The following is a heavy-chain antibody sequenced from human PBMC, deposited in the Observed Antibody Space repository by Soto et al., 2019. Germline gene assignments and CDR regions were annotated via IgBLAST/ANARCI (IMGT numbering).Heavy chain of an antibody. D-gene: IGHD1-1*01. V-gene: IGHV1-2*04. J-gene: IGHJ6*02. Sequence: GASVKVSCKASGYTFTSYDINWVRQAPGQGLEWMGWINPNSGGTNYAQKFQGWVTMTRDTSISTAYMELSRLRSDDTAVYYCARLQLDNYYYGMDVWGQGTTVTVSS. CDR1: GYTFTSYD. CDR3: ARLQLDNYYYGMDV. CDR2: INPNSGGT.